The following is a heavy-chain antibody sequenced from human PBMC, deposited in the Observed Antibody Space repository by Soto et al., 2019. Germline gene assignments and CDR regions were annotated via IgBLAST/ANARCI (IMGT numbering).Heavy chain of an antibody. CDR2: ISDSGNTI. CDR1: GFTFSGYE. Sequence: EVQLVESGGGLVQPGGSLRLSCAASGFTFSGYEMNWVRQAPGKGLEWLSYISDSGNTIHYADSVKGRFTISRDNANNALFQQMNSQRAEDTAVDYCARDQTEIGWFGDLARGTVYYGLDVWGQGTTFIVSS. J-gene: IGHJ6*02. V-gene: IGHV3-48*03. D-gene: IGHD3-10*01. CDR3: ARDQTEIGWFGDLARGTVYYGLDV.